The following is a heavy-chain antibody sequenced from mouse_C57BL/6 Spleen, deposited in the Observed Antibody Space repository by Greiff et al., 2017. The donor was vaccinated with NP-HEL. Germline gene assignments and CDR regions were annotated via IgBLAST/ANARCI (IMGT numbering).Heavy chain of an antibody. J-gene: IGHJ3*01. V-gene: IGHV3-6*01. Sequence: EVQLQESGPGLVKPSQSLSLTCSVTGYSITSGYYWNWIRQFPGNKLEWMGYISYDGSNNYNPSLKNRISITRDTSKNQFFLKLNSVTTEDTATYYCARGGFIAYWGQGTLVTVSA. CDR3: ARGGFIAY. CDR1: GYSITSGYY. CDR2: ISYDGSN.